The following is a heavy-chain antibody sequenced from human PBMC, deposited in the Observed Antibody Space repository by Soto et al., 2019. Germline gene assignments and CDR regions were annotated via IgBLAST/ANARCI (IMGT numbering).Heavy chain of an antibody. V-gene: IGHV4-34*01. CDR2: INHSGST. Sequence: QVQLQQWGAGLLKPSETLSLTCAVYAGSFSGYYWSWIRQPPGKGLEWIGEINHSGSTNYNPSFKSRVTISVDTSKNQFSLNLSSVTAADTAVYYCARGYYDILTARGWFDPWGQGTLVTVSS. J-gene: IGHJ5*02. CDR1: AGSFSGYY. CDR3: ARGYYDILTARGWFDP. D-gene: IGHD3-9*01.